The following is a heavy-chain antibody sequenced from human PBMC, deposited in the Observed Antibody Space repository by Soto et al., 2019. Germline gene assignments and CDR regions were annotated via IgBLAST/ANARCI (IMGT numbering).Heavy chain of an antibody. CDR2: ISYDGSNK. Sequence: GGYLRLSCAASGFTFSSYGMHWVRQAPGKGLEWVAVISYDGSNKYYADSVKGRFTISRDNSKNTLYLQMNSLGAEDTAVYYCAKDGGPYYDFWSGYYGYYYYGMDVWGQGTTVTVSS. D-gene: IGHD3-3*01. CDR1: GFTFSSYG. CDR3: AKDGGPYYDFWSGYYGYYYYGMDV. J-gene: IGHJ6*02. V-gene: IGHV3-30*18.